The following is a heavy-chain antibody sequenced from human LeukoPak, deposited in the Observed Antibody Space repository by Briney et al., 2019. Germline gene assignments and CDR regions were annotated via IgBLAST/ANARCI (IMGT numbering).Heavy chain of an antibody. CDR3: ARDLGSSWYPPGNY. D-gene: IGHD6-13*01. CDR1: GFTFSSYW. J-gene: IGHJ4*02. V-gene: IGHV3-7*01. Sequence: GGSLRLSCAASGFTFSSYWMSWVRQAPGKGLEWVANIKQDGSDKYYVDSVKGRFTISRDNAKNSLYLQMNSLRAEDTAVYYCARDLGSSWYPPGNYWGQGTLVTVSS. CDR2: IKQDGSDK.